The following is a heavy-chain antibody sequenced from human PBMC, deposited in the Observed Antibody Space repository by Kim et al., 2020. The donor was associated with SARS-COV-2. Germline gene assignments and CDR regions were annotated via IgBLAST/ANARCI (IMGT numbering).Heavy chain of an antibody. J-gene: IGHJ4*02. CDR3: ATLSLGGAFDY. V-gene: IGHV4-59*01. CDR2: T. Sequence: TTSTPAPQSRVTVSVDTSKDQFALKLSSVTAADTAVYYCATLSLGGAFDYWGQGTLVTVSS. D-gene: IGHD3-16*01.